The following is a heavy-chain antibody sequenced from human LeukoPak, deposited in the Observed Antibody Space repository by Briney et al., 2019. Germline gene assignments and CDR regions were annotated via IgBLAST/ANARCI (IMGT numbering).Heavy chain of an antibody. CDR3: AKDAIQLWLREYYFDY. CDR2: ISGDGGST. Sequence: GGSLRLSCAASGFTFDDYAMHWVRQAPGKGLEWVSLISGDGGSTYYADSVKGRFTISRDNSKNPLYLQMNSLRTEDTALYYCAKDAIQLWLREYYFDYWGQGTLVTVSS. CDR1: GFTFDDYA. D-gene: IGHD5-18*01. V-gene: IGHV3-43*02. J-gene: IGHJ4*02.